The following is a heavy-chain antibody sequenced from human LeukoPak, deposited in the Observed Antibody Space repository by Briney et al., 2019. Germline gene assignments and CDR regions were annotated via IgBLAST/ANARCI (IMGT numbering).Heavy chain of an antibody. D-gene: IGHD5-18*01. CDR1: GFTFSSSA. Sequence: GGSLRLSCAASGFTFSSSAMSWVRQAPGKGLEWVSAISNNGGYTYYADSVKGRFTISRDNSKNTLYLQMNSLRAEDTAVYYCARGIQLWPYYFDYWGQGTLVTVSS. CDR3: ARGIQLWPYYFDY. CDR2: ISNNGGYT. V-gene: IGHV3-23*01. J-gene: IGHJ4*02.